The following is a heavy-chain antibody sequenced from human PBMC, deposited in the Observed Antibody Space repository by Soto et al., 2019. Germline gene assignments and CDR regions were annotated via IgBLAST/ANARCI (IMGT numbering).Heavy chain of an antibody. CDR2: ISAYNGNT. Sequence: QVQLVQSGAEVKKPGASVKVSCKASGYTFTSYGISWVRQAPGQGREWMGWISAYNGNTNYAQKLQGRVTMTTDTSKSTAYMELRSMRSDDTAVYYCARAPLVAATTGLWFDPWGQGTLVTVSS. CDR3: ARAPLVAATTGLWFDP. CDR1: GYTFTSYG. J-gene: IGHJ5*02. D-gene: IGHD2-15*01. V-gene: IGHV1-18*04.